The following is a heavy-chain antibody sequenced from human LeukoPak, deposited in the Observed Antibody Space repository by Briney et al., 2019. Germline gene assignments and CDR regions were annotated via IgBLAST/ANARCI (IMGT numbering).Heavy chain of an antibody. CDR2: ISGSGGST. D-gene: IGHD3-3*01. CDR1: GFTFSSYA. J-gene: IGHJ4*02. V-gene: IGHV3-23*01. Sequence: GGSLRLSCAASGFTFSSYAMSWVRQAPGKGLEWVSAISGSGGSTYYADSVKGRFTISRDNSKNTLYPQMNSLRAEDTAVYYCAKVVAGDDFWSGYYSDYWGQGTLVTVSS. CDR3: AKVVAGDDFWSGYYSDY.